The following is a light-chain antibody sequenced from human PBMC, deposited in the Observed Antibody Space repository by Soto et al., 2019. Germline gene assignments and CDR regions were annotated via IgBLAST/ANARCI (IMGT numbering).Light chain of an antibody. J-gene: IGKJ2*01. V-gene: IGKV3-20*01. CDR3: QQYGSSSYT. CDR1: QSISSSY. CDR2: AAS. Sequence: EIVLPQSPGTLSLSPGERATLSCRASQSISSSYLAWYQQKPGQAPRLLIYAASSRATGIPDRFSGSGSGTDFTLTISRLEPEDFAVYYCQQYGSSSYTCGHGTQLEIK.